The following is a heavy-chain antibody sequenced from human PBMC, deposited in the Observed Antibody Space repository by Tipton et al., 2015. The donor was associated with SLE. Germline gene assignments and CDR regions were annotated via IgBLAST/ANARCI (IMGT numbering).Heavy chain of an antibody. J-gene: IGHJ4*02. Sequence: SLRLSCAASGFTFDDYAMHWVRQAPGKGLEWVSGISWNSGTIGYADSVKGRFTISRDNTKNSLYLQMNSLRAEDTAVYYCAKGYDFWSGPTTYFDYWGQGTLVTVSS. CDR1: GFTFDDYA. CDR2: ISWNSGTI. CDR3: AKGYDFWSGPTTYFDY. V-gene: IGHV3-9*01. D-gene: IGHD3-3*01.